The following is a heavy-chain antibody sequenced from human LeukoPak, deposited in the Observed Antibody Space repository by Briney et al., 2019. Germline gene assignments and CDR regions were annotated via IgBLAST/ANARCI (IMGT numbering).Heavy chain of an antibody. CDR2: ISSIGSTI. CDR1: GFTFSSYE. D-gene: IGHD3-22*01. CDR3: ARDLFRFDSSGYSDPFDY. J-gene: IGHJ4*02. Sequence: PGGSLRLSCAASGFTFSSYEMNWVRQAPGKGLEWGSYISSIGSTIYYADSLKGRFPNSREQAKNSLFLEVKNLRAEDTAVYYCARDLFRFDSSGYSDPFDYWGQGTLVTVSS. V-gene: IGHV3-48*03.